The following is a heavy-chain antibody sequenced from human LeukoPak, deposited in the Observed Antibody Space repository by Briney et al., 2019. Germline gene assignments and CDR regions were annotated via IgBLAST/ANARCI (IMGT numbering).Heavy chain of an antibody. CDR1: GFTFSSYA. Sequence: GRSLRLSCAASGFTFSSYAMHWVRQAPGKGLEWVAVISYDGSNKYYADSVKGRFTISRDNSKNTLYLQMNSLRAEDTAVYYRARDPDHHSGWYSAPDYWGQGTLVTVSS. D-gene: IGHD6-19*01. J-gene: IGHJ4*02. CDR2: ISYDGSNK. CDR3: ARDPDHHSGWYSAPDY. V-gene: IGHV3-30*01.